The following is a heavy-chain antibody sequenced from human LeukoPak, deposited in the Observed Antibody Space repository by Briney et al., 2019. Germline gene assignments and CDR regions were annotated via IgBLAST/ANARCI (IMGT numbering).Heavy chain of an antibody. Sequence: SETLSLTCAVYGGSFSGYYWSWIRQPPGKGLEWIGEINHSGSTNYNPSLKSRATISVDTSKNQFSLKLSSVTAADTAVYYCARGVVAAAGKEYNWFDPWGQGTLVTVSS. CDR3: ARGVVAAAGKEYNWFDP. CDR1: GGSFSGYY. J-gene: IGHJ5*02. CDR2: INHSGST. D-gene: IGHD6-13*01. V-gene: IGHV4-34*01.